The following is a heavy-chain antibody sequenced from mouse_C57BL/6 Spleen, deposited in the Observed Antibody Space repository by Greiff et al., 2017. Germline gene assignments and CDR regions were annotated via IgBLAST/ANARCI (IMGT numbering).Heavy chain of an antibody. D-gene: IGHD2-2*01. Sequence: EVHLVESGGGLVKPGGSLKLSCAASGFTFSSYTMSWVRQTPEKRLEWVANISGGGGNTYCPDSVKGRFTISRDNAKNTLYLQMSSLRSEDTALYYCARLVTTKTYYAMDYWGQGTSVTVSS. V-gene: IGHV5-9*01. CDR1: GFTFSSYT. J-gene: IGHJ4*01. CDR3: ARLVTTKTYYAMDY. CDR2: ISGGGGNT.